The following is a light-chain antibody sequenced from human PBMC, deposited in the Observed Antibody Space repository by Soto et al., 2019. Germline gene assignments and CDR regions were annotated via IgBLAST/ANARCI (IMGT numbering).Light chain of an antibody. CDR1: QSVSSSF. CDR3: QQYDHSPRT. J-gene: IGKJ1*01. V-gene: IGKV3-20*01. Sequence: EIVLTQSPGTLSLSPGERATLSCRASQSVSSSFLAWYQQNPGQAPRLLIYGASSRATGIPDRFSGSGSGTAFTVTISRLEPADFAVYYWQQYDHSPRTFGQGTKVEIK. CDR2: GAS.